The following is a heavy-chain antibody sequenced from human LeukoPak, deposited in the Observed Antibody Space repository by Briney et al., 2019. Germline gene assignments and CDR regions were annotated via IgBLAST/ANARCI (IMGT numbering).Heavy chain of an antibody. D-gene: IGHD4-17*01. J-gene: IGHJ2*01. Sequence: SETLSLTCTVSGGSISSGSYYWGWIRQPPGKGLEWIGCVHYTGSTYYNPSLKSRVTISVDTSKNQFSLKLTSVTAADTAVFYCARGPTNDYGGKDLDLWGRGTLVTVSS. CDR3: ARGPTNDYGGKDLDL. CDR1: GGSISSGSYY. V-gene: IGHV4-39*01. CDR2: VHYTGST.